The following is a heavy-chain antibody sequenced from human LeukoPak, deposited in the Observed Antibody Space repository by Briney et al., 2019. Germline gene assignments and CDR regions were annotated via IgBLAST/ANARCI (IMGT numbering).Heavy chain of an antibody. CDR2: IHTSGST. CDR3: ARVWPSSSSWLNWFDP. J-gene: IGHJ5*02. Sequence: SETLSLTCTVSGGSISSYYWSWIRQPAGKGLEWIGRIHTSGSTNYNPSLKSRVTMSVDTSKNQFSLKLSSVTAADTAVYYCARVWPSSSSWLNWFDPWGQGTLVTVSS. D-gene: IGHD6-13*01. CDR1: GGSISSYY. V-gene: IGHV4-4*07.